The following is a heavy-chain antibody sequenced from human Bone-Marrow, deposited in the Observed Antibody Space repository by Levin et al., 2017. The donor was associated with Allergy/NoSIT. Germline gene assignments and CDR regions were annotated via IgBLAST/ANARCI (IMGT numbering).Heavy chain of an antibody. D-gene: IGHD2-2*01. CDR2: IIPIFGTA. J-gene: IGHJ6*02. Sequence: GGSLRLSCKASGGTFSSYAISWVRQAPGQGLEWMGGIIPIFGTANYAQKFQGRVTITADESTSTAYMELSSLRSEDTAVYYCARVYGVVPAAMGVYGMDVWGQGTTVTVSS. V-gene: IGHV1-69*01. CDR3: ARVYGVVPAAMGVYGMDV. CDR1: GGTFSSYA.